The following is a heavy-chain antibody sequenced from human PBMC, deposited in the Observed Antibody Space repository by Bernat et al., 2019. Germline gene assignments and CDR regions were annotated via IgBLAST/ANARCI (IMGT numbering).Heavy chain of an antibody. CDR3: AREAIVAGYSMDV. D-gene: IGHD2-15*01. CDR1: GFTFSGYS. V-gene: IGHV3-21*05. CDR2: ISSTGSHI. J-gene: IGHJ6*03. Sequence: EVQLVESGGGLVKPGGSLRLSCGTSGFTFSGYSMNWVRQAPGKGLEWVSYISSTGSHIYYADSVKGRFTVSRDNTKTSLFLQMTSLRVEDTTLYFCAREAIVAGYSMDVWGRGTTVSVS.